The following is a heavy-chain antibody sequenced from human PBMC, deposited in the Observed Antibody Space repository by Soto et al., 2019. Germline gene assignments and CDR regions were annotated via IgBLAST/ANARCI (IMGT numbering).Heavy chain of an antibody. Sequence: SETLSLTCTVSGGSISSSTYYWGWIRQPPGKGLEWIGSIYYSGSTYYNPSLKSRVTISVDTSKNQFSLKLSSVTAADTAVYYCARGYGAFDIWGQGTMVTV. CDR2: IYYSGST. CDR3: ARGYGAFDI. D-gene: IGHD6-13*01. V-gene: IGHV4-39*01. J-gene: IGHJ3*02. CDR1: GGSISSSTYY.